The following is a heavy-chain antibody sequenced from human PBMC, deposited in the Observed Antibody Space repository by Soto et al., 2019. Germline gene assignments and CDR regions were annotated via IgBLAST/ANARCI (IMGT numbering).Heavy chain of an antibody. CDR2: INPRGGTK. D-gene: IGHD5-12*01. V-gene: IGHV1-46*01. J-gene: IGHJ4*02. CDR3: ARADIPTRSLDY. CDR1: GYSFTNYY. Sequence: QVQLVQSGAEVKKPGASVKVSCKASGYSFTNYYLHWVRQAPGQGLEWMGIINPRGGTKNYAQKFQVRVTMTRDTSTSTVYMELSSLRSEDTAVYYCARADIPTRSLDYWGQGTLVTVSS.